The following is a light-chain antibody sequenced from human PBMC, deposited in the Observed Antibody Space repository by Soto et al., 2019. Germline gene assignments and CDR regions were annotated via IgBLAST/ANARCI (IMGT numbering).Light chain of an antibody. J-gene: IGLJ2*01. V-gene: IGLV2-23*01. Sequence: QSVLTQPASVSGSPGQSITISCTGTSSDVGSYNVVSWYQQHPGKAPKLMIYEGSKRPSGVSNRFSGSKSGNTASLTISGLQAEDEADYYCYSYAGLEVVFGGGTKLTVL. CDR2: EGS. CDR3: YSYAGLEVV. CDR1: SSDVGSYNV.